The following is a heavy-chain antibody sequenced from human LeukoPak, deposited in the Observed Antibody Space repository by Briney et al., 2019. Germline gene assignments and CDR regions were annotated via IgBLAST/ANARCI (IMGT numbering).Heavy chain of an antibody. CDR2: ISYDGSNK. CDR3: AKDRDIAAAGTSLDP. D-gene: IGHD6-13*01. Sequence: GRSLRLSCAASGFNFSSYGMHWVRQAPGKGLEWVAVISYDGSNKYYADSVKGRFTISRDNSKNTLYLQMNSLRAEDTAVYYCAKDRDIAAAGTSLDPWGQGTLVTVSS. J-gene: IGHJ5*02. V-gene: IGHV3-30*18. CDR1: GFNFSSYG.